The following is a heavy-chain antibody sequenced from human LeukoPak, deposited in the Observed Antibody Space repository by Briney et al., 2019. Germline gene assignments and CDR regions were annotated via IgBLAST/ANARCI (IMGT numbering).Heavy chain of an antibody. Sequence: TGGSLRLSCAAPGFTFNNYAMSWVRQAPGKVLEWVSAITGSGGDTYHADSVKGRFTISRDNSENTLYLQMNSLRAEGTAVYYCAKGSRDSRPYYFDFWGQGTLVTVSS. D-gene: IGHD3-3*01. CDR3: AKGSRDSRPYYFDF. CDR1: GFTFNNYA. J-gene: IGHJ4*02. CDR2: ITGSGGDT. V-gene: IGHV3-23*01.